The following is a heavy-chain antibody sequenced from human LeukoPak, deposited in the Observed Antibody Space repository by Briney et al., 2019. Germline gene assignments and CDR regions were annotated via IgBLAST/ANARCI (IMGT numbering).Heavy chain of an antibody. D-gene: IGHD2-15*01. Sequence: GGSLRLSCAASGFIFSDHYMSWIRQAPGKGLEWVSYISDSGTTIYYADSVKGRFTTSRDNAKNSLYLQMNSLTAEDTAVYYCARASATPDYWGQGTLVTVSS. CDR1: GFIFSDHY. J-gene: IGHJ4*02. CDR3: ARASATPDY. CDR2: ISDSGTTI. V-gene: IGHV3-11*01.